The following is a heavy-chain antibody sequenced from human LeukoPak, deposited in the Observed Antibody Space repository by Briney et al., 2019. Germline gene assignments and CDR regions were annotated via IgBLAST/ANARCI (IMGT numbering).Heavy chain of an antibody. D-gene: IGHD1-1*01. CDR3: ARTGTDWYFDL. Sequence: PSQTLSLTCTVSGGSISSGGYYWSWIRQPPGKGLEWIGYIYHSGSTYYNPSLKSRVTISVDRSKNQFSLKLSSVTAADTAVYYCARTGTDWYFDLWGRGTLVTVSS. V-gene: IGHV4-30-2*01. J-gene: IGHJ2*01. CDR2: IYHSGST. CDR1: GGSISSGGYY.